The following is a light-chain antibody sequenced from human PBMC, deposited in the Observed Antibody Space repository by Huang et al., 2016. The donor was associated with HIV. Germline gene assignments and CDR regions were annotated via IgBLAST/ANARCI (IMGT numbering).Light chain of an antibody. CDR3: QQYNNWRT. V-gene: IGKV3-15*01. CDR1: QSVSSN. J-gene: IGKJ1*01. CDR2: GAS. Sequence: EIVMTQSPATLSVSPGERATLSCRASQSVSSNLAWYQQKPGQAPRLLIYGASTRATGIQARCSGSGSGTEFTLTISSLQSEDLAVYYCQQYNNWRTFGQGTKVEIK.